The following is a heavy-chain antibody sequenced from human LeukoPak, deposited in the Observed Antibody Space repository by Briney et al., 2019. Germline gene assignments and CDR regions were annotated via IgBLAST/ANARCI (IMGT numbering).Heavy chain of an antibody. V-gene: IGHV3-30*03. Sequence: GGSLRLSCAASGFTFSTYGMHWVRQAPGKGLEWVAVISYDGSNEYYADSVKGRFTISRDNSKNTLYLQMSSLRAEDTAVYYCARDHDYGGNSFAFDIWGQGTMVTVSS. J-gene: IGHJ3*02. CDR1: GFTFSTYG. CDR3: ARDHDYGGNSFAFDI. D-gene: IGHD4-23*01. CDR2: ISYDGSNE.